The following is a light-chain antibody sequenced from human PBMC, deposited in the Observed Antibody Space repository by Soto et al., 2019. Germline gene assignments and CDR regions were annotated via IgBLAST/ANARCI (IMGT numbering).Light chain of an antibody. J-gene: IGLJ2*01. Sequence: QPVLTQSPSASASLGASVRLTCTLSSGHSSYAIAWHQQQPEKGPRHLMKVNTDGSHSKEDGIPDRFSGSSSGAERYLTISSLQPEDEADYYCQTWGAGVHVLFGVGTKLNVL. CDR3: QTWGAGVHVL. CDR1: SGHSSYA. V-gene: IGLV4-69*02. CDR2: VNTDGSH.